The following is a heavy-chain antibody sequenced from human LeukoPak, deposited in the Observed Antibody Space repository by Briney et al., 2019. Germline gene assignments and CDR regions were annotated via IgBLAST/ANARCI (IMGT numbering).Heavy chain of an antibody. CDR3: ARDGLPGEGTEV. CDR1: GFTFSSYA. V-gene: IGHV3-30*04. J-gene: IGHJ6*02. Sequence: GRSLRLSCAASGFTFSSYAIHWVRQAPGKGLEWGALISYDGMNKYYADSVKGRFTISRDNSKKMLYLQMTSLRAEDTAVYYCARDGLPGEGTEVWGQGTTVTVSS. CDR2: ISYDGMNK. D-gene: IGHD3-16*01.